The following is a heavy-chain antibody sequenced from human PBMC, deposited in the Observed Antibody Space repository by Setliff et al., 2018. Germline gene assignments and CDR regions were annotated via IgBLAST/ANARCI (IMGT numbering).Heavy chain of an antibody. CDR3: VKLVPQAISSDP. Sequence: GGSLRLSCTASGFTFGDYAMSWVRQAPGKGLEWVGFIRSKTYGGTADYVASVKGRFTISRDDSKNTLYLQMNSLKTEDTAVYYCVKLVPQAISSDPWGQGTLVTVSS. D-gene: IGHD3-10*01. CDR2: IRSKTYGGTA. J-gene: IGHJ5*02. V-gene: IGHV3-49*04. CDR1: GFTFGDYA.